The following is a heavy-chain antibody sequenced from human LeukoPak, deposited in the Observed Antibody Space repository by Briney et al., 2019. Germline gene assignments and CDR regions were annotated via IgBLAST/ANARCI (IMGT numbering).Heavy chain of an antibody. Sequence: ASVKVSCKASGYTFISYGVSWVRQAPGQWLGWMGWISAYNGNTNYAQTLQGRVTMTTDTSTSTAYMELRSLRSDDTAVYYCARSRPPGTSSPIDYWGQGTLVTVSS. CDR3: ARSRPPGTSSPIDY. J-gene: IGHJ4*02. D-gene: IGHD1-7*01. CDR2: ISAYNGNT. V-gene: IGHV1-18*01. CDR1: GYTFISYG.